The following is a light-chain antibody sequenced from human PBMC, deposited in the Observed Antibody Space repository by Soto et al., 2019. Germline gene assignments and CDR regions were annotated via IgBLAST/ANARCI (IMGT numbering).Light chain of an antibody. Sequence: DIQMTQSPSTPSASVGDRVTITCRASQGVSSSLAWYHQQPGKAPKLLIYAATTLQSGVPSRFSGSGSGTDFTLTINSLQPEDFATYYCQQLHSYPFTFGQGTLLEIK. CDR2: AAT. V-gene: IGKV1-9*01. CDR1: QGVSSS. CDR3: QQLHSYPFT. J-gene: IGKJ5*01.